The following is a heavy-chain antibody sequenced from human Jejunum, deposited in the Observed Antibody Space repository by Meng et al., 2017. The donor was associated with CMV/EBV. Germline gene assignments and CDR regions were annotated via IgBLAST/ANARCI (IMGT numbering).Heavy chain of an antibody. CDR3: ARRGIFGADNDPRYFYGMDV. J-gene: IGHJ6*02. D-gene: IGHD3-3*01. Sequence: FGIRSVRPAPGQGLEWMGWISGYNGDTNYLQNLQGRVTLTTDKFTSTAYMELRSLTSDDTAVYFCARRGIFGADNDPRYFYGMDVWGQGTTVTVSS. CDR2: ISGYNGDT. V-gene: IGHV1-18*01. CDR1: FG.